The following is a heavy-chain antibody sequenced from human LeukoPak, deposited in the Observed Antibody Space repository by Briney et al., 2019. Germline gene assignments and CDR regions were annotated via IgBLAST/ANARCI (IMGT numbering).Heavy chain of an antibody. CDR3: ARKIEGGSYPLDY. Sequence: GASVKVSCKASGYTFTGYYLHWVRQAPGQGLDWMGWINPNSGGTKSAQNFQGRVAMTRDTSISTAYMELNSLRSDDTAVYYCARKIEGGSYPLDYWGQGTLVTVSS. V-gene: IGHV1-2*02. D-gene: IGHD1-26*01. CDR2: INPNSGGT. CDR1: GYTFTGYY. J-gene: IGHJ4*02.